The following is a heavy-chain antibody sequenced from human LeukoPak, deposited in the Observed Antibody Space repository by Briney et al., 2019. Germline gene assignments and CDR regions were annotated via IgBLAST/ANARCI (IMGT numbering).Heavy chain of an antibody. Sequence: SETLSLTCTVSGGSISSYYWNWIRQPAGKGLEWVGRIYTSGSTDYNPSLKRRVTMSVDTSKNQFSLKLSSVTAADTAVYYCARGTQYYYDSSGYYSRYFDYWGQGTLVTVSS. CDR3: ARGTQYYYDSSGYYSRYFDY. CDR1: GGSISSYY. D-gene: IGHD3-22*01. J-gene: IGHJ4*02. CDR2: IYTSGST. V-gene: IGHV4-4*07.